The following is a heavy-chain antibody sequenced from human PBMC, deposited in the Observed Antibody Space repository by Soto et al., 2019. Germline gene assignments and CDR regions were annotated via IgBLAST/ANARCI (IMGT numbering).Heavy chain of an antibody. CDR2: ISAYNGNT. J-gene: IGHJ6*03. CDR1: GYTFTSYG. D-gene: IGHD2-21*02. CDR3: ARVGTDDYYYYYMDV. Sequence: ASVKVSCTASGYTFTSYGISWVRQAPGQGLEWMGWISAYNGNTNYAQKPQGRVTMTTDTSTSTAYMELRSLRSDDTAVYYCARVGTDDYYYYYMDVWGKGTTVTVSS. V-gene: IGHV1-18*01.